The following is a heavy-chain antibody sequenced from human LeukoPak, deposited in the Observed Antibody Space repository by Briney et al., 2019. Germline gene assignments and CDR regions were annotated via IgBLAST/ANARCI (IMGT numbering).Heavy chain of an antibody. D-gene: IGHD2-15*01. J-gene: IGHJ6*03. Sequence: ASVKVSCKASGYTFTGYYMHWVRQAPGQGLEWMGWINPNSGGTNYAQKFQGRVTMTRDTSISTAYMELSSLRSEDTAVYYCARGRRYCSGGSCYPWSLYYYYYMDVWGKGTTVTISS. CDR2: INPNSGGT. CDR3: ARGRRYCSGGSCYPWSLYYYYYMDV. CDR1: GYTFTGYY. V-gene: IGHV1-2*02.